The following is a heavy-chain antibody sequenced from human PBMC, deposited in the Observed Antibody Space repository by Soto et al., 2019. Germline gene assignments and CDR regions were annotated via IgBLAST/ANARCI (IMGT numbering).Heavy chain of an antibody. J-gene: IGHJ3*02. D-gene: IGHD1-26*01. CDR1: GGSISSSSYY. V-gene: IGHV4-39*01. CDR3: ARQGITGSYYDVFDI. CDR2: IKYSGTT. Sequence: SETLSLTCTVSGGSISSSSYYWGWIRQPPGKGLEWIASIKYSGTTFYNPSLKSRVTLSVDTSKNQFALKLSSVTAAETAVYYCARQGITGSYYDVFDIWGKGTMVTVSS.